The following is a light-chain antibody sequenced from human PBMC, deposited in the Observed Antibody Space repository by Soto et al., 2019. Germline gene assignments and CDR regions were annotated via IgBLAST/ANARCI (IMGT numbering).Light chain of an antibody. V-gene: IGKV3-15*01. CDR2: RAS. CDR3: QQYNTWPPYT. CDR1: QSVSSN. Sequence: EIVMTQSPVTLSASPGERVTLSCRASQSVSSNLAWYQQKRGQAPRLLIYRASTRATGIPARFSGSESGTEFTLTISSLQSEDFAVYFCQQYNTWPPYTFGHGTKLEIK. J-gene: IGKJ2*01.